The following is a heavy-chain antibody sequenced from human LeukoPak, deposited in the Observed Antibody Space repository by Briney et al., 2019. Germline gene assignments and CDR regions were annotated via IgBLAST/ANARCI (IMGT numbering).Heavy chain of an antibody. Sequence: PSETLSLTCTVSGVSISSGGYYWSWIRQHPGKGLERIGYIYYSGSSYYNPSLKSRIAISVDTSKNQFSLELSSVTAADTAVYYCASQAATTEEPFDFWGQGTLVTVSS. D-gene: IGHD6-25*01. V-gene: IGHV4-31*03. CDR2: IYYSGSS. CDR1: GVSISSGGYY. J-gene: IGHJ4*02. CDR3: ASQAATTEEPFDF.